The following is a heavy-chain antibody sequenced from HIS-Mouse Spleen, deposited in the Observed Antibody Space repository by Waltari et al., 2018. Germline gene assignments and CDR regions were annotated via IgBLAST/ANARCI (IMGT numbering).Heavy chain of an antibody. CDR3: ARVNSSFDY. V-gene: IGHV4-34*01. CDR2: INHSGSN. Sequence: QVQLQQWGAGLLKPSETLSLTCAVYGGSFSGYYWSWIRQPPGKGLEWIGEINHSGSNNYNPSLKGRVTISVGPSKDQFSLKLGSVTAADTAVYYCARVNSSFDYWGQGTLVTVSS. J-gene: IGHJ4*02. D-gene: IGHD6-13*01. CDR1: GGSFSGYY.